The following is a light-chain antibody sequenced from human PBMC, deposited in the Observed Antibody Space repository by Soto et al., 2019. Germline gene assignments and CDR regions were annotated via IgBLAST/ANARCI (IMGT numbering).Light chain of an antibody. Sequence: DIVLTQSPGTLSLSPGERATLSCRASQSVTSSYLAWYQQKPGQAPRLLIYGASSRATGIPDRFSGSGSGTGFTLTINRLEPEDFAVYYCQQYGSSPNTFGQGTRLEIK. CDR1: QSVTSSY. CDR2: GAS. CDR3: QQYGSSPNT. J-gene: IGKJ5*01. V-gene: IGKV3-20*01.